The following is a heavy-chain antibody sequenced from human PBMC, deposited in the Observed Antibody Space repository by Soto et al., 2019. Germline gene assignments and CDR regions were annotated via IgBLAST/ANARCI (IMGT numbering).Heavy chain of an antibody. CDR1: GFTFSSYA. CDR2: ISGSGNTT. V-gene: IGHV3-23*01. D-gene: IGHD4-17*01. CDR3: AKLKQAGPYGAVDS. J-gene: IGHJ4*02. Sequence: EVQVLESGGGLVQPGGSLRLSCAASGFTFSSYAMTWVRQAPGKGLEWVSGISGSGNTTYYRNSVKGRLTISRDNSNNTVFLQINSLRAEDTALYYCAKLKQAGPYGAVDSWGQGTLVTVSS.